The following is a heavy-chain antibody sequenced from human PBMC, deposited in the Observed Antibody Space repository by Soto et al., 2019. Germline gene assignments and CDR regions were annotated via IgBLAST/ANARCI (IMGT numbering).Heavy chain of an antibody. Sequence: QVQLVQSGAEVKKPGASVKVSCKVSGYTLNEVAMHWVRQAPGKGLEWRGGFDPDEAETIYAQHFQGRVTMTEDTSTDTVCMELSSLTSEDTALYFCTTYHGDYNFDHWGQGTRVTVSS. V-gene: IGHV1-24*01. CDR1: GYTLNEVA. CDR3: TTYHGDYNFDH. CDR2: FDPDEAET. J-gene: IGHJ5*02. D-gene: IGHD4-17*01.